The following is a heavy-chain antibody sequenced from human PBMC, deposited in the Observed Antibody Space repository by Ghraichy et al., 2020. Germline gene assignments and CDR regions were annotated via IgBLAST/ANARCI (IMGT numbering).Heavy chain of an antibody. D-gene: IGHD6-19*01. V-gene: IGHV3-33*01. CDR2: IWNDGSNI. CDR1: GFTFSSYG. Sequence: LSLTCAASGFTFSSYGMHWVRQAPGRGLEWVAVIWNDGSNIYYADSVKGRFTISRDNSKNTLYLQMNSLRAEDTAVYYCVRSGYSSGWSYFDYWGQGTLLTVSS. J-gene: IGHJ4*02. CDR3: VRSGYSSGWSYFDY.